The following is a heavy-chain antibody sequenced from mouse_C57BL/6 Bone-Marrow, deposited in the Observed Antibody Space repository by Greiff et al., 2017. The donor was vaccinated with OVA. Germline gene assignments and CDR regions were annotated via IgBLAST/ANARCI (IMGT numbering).Heavy chain of an antibody. CDR1: GYTFTSYW. CDR2: IYPSDSGT. D-gene: IGHD1-1*02. J-gene: IGHJ3*01. V-gene: IGHV1-61*01. CDR3: ARGGYMVGFAD. Sequence: QVQLQQPGAELVRPGSSVKLSCKASGYTFTSYWMDWVKQRPGQGLEWIGNIYPSDSGTHYNQKFKDKATLTVDKSSSTAYMQLSSLTSEDSAVYYCARGGYMVGFADWGQGTLVTVSA.